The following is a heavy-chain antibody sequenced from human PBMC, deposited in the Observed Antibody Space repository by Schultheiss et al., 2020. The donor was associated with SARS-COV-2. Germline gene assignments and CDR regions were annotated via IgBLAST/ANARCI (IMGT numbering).Heavy chain of an antibody. D-gene: IGHD1-1*01. CDR1: GFTFSSFW. CDR2: ISYDGSNK. V-gene: IGHV3-30*18. J-gene: IGHJ6*02. CDR3: AKDSGGTSGYGMDV. Sequence: GESLKISCAASGFTFSSFWLSWVRQAPGKGLEWVAVISYDGSNKYYADSVKGRFTISRDNSKNTLYLQMNSLRAEDTAVYYCAKDSGGTSGYGMDVWGQGTTVTVSS.